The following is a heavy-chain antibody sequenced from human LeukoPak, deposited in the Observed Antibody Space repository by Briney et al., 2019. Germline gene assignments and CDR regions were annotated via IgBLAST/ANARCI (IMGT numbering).Heavy chain of an antibody. V-gene: IGHV3-23*01. Sequence: GGSLRLSCATSGFTFSSYAMSWVRQAPGKGLEWVSTISGRGGGTYYADFVKGRFTISRDNSKNTLYLQMNSLRAEDTAVYYCAKEGNRFDCFDYWGQGTLVTVSS. J-gene: IGHJ4*02. CDR1: GFTFSSYA. CDR2: ISGRGGGT. CDR3: AKEGNRFDCFDY. D-gene: IGHD2-21*01.